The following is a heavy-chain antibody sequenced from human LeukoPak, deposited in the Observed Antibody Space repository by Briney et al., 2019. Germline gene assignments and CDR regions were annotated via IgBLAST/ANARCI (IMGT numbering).Heavy chain of an antibody. CDR1: GGSISSSSYY. CDR2: IYYSGST. D-gene: IGHD6-19*01. CDR3: ARNIAVAGTFEVPYWFDP. V-gene: IGHV4-39*07. Sequence: SETLSLTCTVSGGSISSSSYYWGWIRQPPGKGLEWIGSIYYSGSTYYNPSLKSRVTISVDTSKNQFSLKLSSVTAADTAVYYCARNIAVAGTFEVPYWFDPWGQGTLVTVSS. J-gene: IGHJ5*02.